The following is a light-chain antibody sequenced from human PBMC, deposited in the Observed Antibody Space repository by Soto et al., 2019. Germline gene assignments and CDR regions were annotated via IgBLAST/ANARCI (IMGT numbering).Light chain of an antibody. V-gene: IGKV3-15*01. CDR2: GAS. Sequence: TVMTQSPATLSVSLGERVTLSCRASQSVRNNLAWYQQKPGQPPRLLIYGASTRATGIPVRFSGSGSGTEFTLTISGLQSEDFAVYFCQEYDNWPPWTFGQGTKVDIK. J-gene: IGKJ1*01. CDR1: QSVRNN. CDR3: QEYDNWPPWT.